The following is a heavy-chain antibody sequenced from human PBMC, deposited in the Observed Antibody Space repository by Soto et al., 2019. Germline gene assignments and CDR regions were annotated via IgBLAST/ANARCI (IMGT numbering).Heavy chain of an antibody. CDR1: GGSISSSSYY. CDR3: ARHGRFLERPVV. Sequence: SETLSLTCTVSGGSISSSSYYWGWIRQPPGKGLEWIGSIYYSGSTYYNPSLKSRVTISVDTSKNQFSLKLSSVTAADTAVYYCARHGRFLERPVVWGQGTLVT. D-gene: IGHD3-3*01. V-gene: IGHV4-39*01. CDR2: IYYSGST. J-gene: IGHJ4*02.